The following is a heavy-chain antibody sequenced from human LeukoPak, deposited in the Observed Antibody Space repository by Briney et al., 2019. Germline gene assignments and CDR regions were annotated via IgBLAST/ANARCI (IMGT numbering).Heavy chain of an antibody. CDR3: ARGRRSSGWYRGLDL. J-gene: IGHJ1*01. CDR1: GGSISSSSYY. CDR2: IYHSGST. D-gene: IGHD6-19*01. Sequence: PSETLSLTCTVSGGSISSSSYYWGWIRQPPGKGLEWIGSIYHSGSTNYNPSLKSRVTISVDTSKNQFSLKLSSVTAADTAVYYCARGRRSSGWYRGLDLWGQGTLVTVSS. V-gene: IGHV4-39*07.